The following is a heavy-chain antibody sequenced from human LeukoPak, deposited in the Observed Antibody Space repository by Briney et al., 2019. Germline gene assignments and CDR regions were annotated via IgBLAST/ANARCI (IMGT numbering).Heavy chain of an antibody. D-gene: IGHD3-3*01. J-gene: IGHJ4*02. V-gene: IGHV4-34*01. CDR1: GGSFSGYY. CDR3: ARLIDYDFWSGYYRNGDRFIDY. Sequence: SETLSLTCAVYGGSFSGYYWSWIRQPPGKGLEWIGEINHSGGTNYNPSLKSRVTISVDTSKNQFSLKLSSVTAADTAVYYCARLIDYDFWSGYYRNGDRFIDYWGQGTLVTVSS. CDR2: INHSGGT.